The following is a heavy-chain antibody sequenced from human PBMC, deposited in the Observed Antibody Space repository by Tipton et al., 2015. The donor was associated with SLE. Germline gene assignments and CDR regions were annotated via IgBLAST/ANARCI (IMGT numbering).Heavy chain of an antibody. CDR1: GGSFSGYY. CDR2: INHSGST. D-gene: IGHD6-19*01. Sequence: GLVKPSETLPLTCAVYGGSFSGYYWSWIRQPPGKGLEWIGEINHSGSTNYNPSLKSRVTISVDTSKNQFSLKLSSVTAADTAVYYCARVVAVAGTPFDYWGQGTLVTVSS. J-gene: IGHJ4*02. CDR3: ARVVAVAGTPFDY. V-gene: IGHV4-34*01.